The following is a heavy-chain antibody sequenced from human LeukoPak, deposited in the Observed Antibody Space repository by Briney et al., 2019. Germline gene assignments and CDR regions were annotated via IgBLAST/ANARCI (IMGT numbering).Heavy chain of an antibody. J-gene: IGHJ5*02. CDR2: ISAYNGNT. Sequence: ASVKVSCKASGYTFASYAITWVRQAPGQRLEWMGWISAYNGNTNYAQKLQGRVTMTTDTSTSTAYMELSRLRSDDTAVYYCAREVGDSSSWYNWFDPWGQGTLVTVSS. CDR3: AREVGDSSSWYNWFDP. D-gene: IGHD6-13*01. V-gene: IGHV1-18*01. CDR1: GYTFASYA.